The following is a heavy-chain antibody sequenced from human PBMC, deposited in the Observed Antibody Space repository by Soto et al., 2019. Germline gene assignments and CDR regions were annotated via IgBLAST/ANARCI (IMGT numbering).Heavy chain of an antibody. CDR3: ARIWYCSSTSCYWFDP. CDR1: GFSLSNARMG. V-gene: IGHV2-26*01. Sequence: SRPTLVNPTETLTLTCTVSGFSLSNARMGVSWIRQPPGKALEWLAHIFSNDEKSYSTSLKSRLTISKDTSKSQVVLTMTNMDPVDTATYYCARIWYCSSTSCYWFDPWDQGTLVTVSS. CDR2: IFSNDEK. J-gene: IGHJ5*02. D-gene: IGHD2-2*01.